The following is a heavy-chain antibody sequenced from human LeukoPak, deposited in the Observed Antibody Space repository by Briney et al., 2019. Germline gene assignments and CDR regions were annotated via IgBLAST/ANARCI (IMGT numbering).Heavy chain of an antibody. D-gene: IGHD5-12*01. CDR3: ARLSLTRGYSGYLDY. CDR2: ISSSSSYI. CDR1: GFTFSSYS. J-gene: IGHJ4*02. V-gene: IGHV3-21*01. Sequence: GGSLRLSCAASGFTFSSYSMNWVRQAPGKGLEWVSSISSSSSYIYYADSVKGRFTISRDNAKNSLYLQMNSLRAEDTAVCYCARLSLTRGYSGYLDYWGQGTLVTVSS.